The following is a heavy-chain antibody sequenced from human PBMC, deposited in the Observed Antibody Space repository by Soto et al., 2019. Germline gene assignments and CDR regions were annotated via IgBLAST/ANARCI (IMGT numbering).Heavy chain of an antibody. Sequence: QVQLVQSGAEVKEPGSAVKVSCKAPADSFSSYGISWVRQAPGQGLEWMGGIIPIFGTTNYAEKFQGRVTITAAESTNTAYMELSSLRSEDTALYYCARGFPDGWVEPGVVRGYLDTWGRGTLVTVSS. V-gene: IGHV1-69*01. D-gene: IGHD3-3*01. J-gene: IGHJ4*02. CDR2: IIPIFGTT. CDR1: ADSFSSYG. CDR3: ARGFPDGWVEPGVVRGYLDT.